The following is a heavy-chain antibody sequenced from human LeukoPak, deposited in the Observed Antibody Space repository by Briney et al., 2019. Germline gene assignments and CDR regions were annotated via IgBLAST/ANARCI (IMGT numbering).Heavy chain of an antibody. Sequence: PGGSLRLSCEASGFTFSSCALSWVRQAPGKGLEWVSAISGGGGKTWYADSVKGRFTISRDNSKNTLYLQMNSLRAEDTALYYCAKDPIVFNSGEYYLGAFNIWGQGAMVTASS. CDR3: AKDPIVFNSGEYYLGAFNI. CDR2: ISGGGGKT. J-gene: IGHJ3*02. D-gene: IGHD2/OR15-2a*01. CDR1: GFTFSSCA. V-gene: IGHV3-23*01.